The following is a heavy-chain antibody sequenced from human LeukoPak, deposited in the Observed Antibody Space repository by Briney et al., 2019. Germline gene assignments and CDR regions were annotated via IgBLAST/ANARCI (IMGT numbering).Heavy chain of an antibody. CDR3: AKGSRIVGTTPDYFDY. V-gene: IGHV3-30*02. J-gene: IGHJ4*02. CDR2: ILYDGSNK. D-gene: IGHD1-26*01. Sequence: GGSLRLSCTASGFTFSSYGMHWVRQAPGKGLGWVAFILYDGSNKYYADSVKGRFTISRDNSKNTLYLQMNSLRAEDTAVYYCAKGSRIVGTTPDYFDYWGQGTLVTVSS. CDR1: GFTFSSYG.